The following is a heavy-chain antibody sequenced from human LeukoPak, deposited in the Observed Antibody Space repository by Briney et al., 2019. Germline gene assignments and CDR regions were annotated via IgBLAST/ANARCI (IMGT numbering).Heavy chain of an antibody. J-gene: IGHJ4*02. D-gene: IGHD2-21*01. CDR1: GYTFTSCD. Sequence: GASVKVSCKASGYTFTSCDINWVRQATGQGLEWMGWMNPNSGNTGYAQKFRGRVTMTRSTSISTAYMELSSLRFEDTAVYYCTRSVRNGHIDYWGQGTLVTVSS. V-gene: IGHV1-8*01. CDR3: TRSVRNGHIDY. CDR2: MNPNSGNT.